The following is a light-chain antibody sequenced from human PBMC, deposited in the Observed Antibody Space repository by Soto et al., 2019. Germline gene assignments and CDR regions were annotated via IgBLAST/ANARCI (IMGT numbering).Light chain of an antibody. CDR1: SSYIGNYY. V-gene: IGLV1-51*02. Sequence: QSVLTQPPSVSAAPGQKVTISCSGSSSYIGNYYVCWYQHLPGTAPKFLIYENDKRPSGIPDRFSGSKSGTSATLDITGLQTGDEADYYCAAWDGNLRAVVFGGGTKLTVL. CDR2: END. CDR3: AAWDGNLRAVV. J-gene: IGLJ2*01.